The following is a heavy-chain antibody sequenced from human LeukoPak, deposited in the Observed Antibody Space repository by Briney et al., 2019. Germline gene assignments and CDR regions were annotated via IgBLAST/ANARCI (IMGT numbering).Heavy chain of an antibody. J-gene: IGHJ5*02. CDR3: ATSPTREGLLSWIAGWFDP. D-gene: IGHD2-15*01. CDR2: FDPEDGET. V-gene: IGHV1-24*01. Sequence: ASVKVSCKVSGYTLTELSMHWVRQAPGKGLEWMGGFDPEDGETIYAQKFQGRVTMTEDTSTDTAYMELSSLRSEDTAVYYCATSPTREGLLSWIAGWFDPWGQGTLVTVSS. CDR1: GYTLTELS.